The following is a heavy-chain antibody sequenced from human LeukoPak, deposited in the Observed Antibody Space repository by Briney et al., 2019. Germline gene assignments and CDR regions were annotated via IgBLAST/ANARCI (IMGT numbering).Heavy chain of an antibody. CDR2: INHSGST. CDR3: ARDVYYYDSSHSRAFDI. Sequence: SETLSLTCAVYGGSFSGYYWSWIRQPPGKGLEWIGEINHSGSTNYNPSLKSRATISVDRSKNHLSLKLSSVTAADTAVYYCARDVYYYDSSHSRAFDIWGQGTMVTVSS. CDR1: GGSFSGYY. D-gene: IGHD3-22*01. J-gene: IGHJ3*02. V-gene: IGHV4-34*01.